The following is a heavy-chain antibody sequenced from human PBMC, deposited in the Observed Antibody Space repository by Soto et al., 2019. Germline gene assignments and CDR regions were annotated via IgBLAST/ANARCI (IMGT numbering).Heavy chain of an antibody. D-gene: IGHD2-8*01. CDR1: GFSFSSFA. Sequence: EVQLLESGGGFIHPGGSLRLSCAASGFSFSSFAMNWVRQAPGKGLEWVSIISGSADSTFYADSVKGGFTISRDNTKSTPYLQINSLRAEDTAVYYCAKTRGAMIYAISVYGMDVWGQGTTVTVSS. CDR2: ISGSADST. J-gene: IGHJ6*02. CDR3: AKTRGAMIYAISVYGMDV. V-gene: IGHV3-23*01.